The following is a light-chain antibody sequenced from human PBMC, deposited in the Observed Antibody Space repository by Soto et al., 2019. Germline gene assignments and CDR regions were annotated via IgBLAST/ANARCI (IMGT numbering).Light chain of an antibody. J-gene: IGKJ1*01. CDR1: QSVSRN. CDR3: LQTIHLPWT. CDR2: GAS. V-gene: IGKV3-15*01. Sequence: EVVLTQSPATLSVSPGDRATLSCRASQSVSRNLAWYQQKPGQAPRLLIYGASTRATGVPARFSGSGSATEFTLSISSLQSEDVAVYYCLQTIHLPWTFGQGTKVDIK.